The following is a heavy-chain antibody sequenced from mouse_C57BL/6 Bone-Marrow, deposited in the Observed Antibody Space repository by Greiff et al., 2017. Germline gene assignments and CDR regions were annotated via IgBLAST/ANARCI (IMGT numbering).Heavy chain of an antibody. V-gene: IGHV5-16*01. CDR3: ARVDYDGLVY. J-gene: IGHJ2*01. CDR2: INSDGSST. Sequence: EVHLVESEGGLVQPGSSMKLSCTASGFTFSDYYMAWVRQVPEKGLEWVANINSDGSSTYYLDSLKSRFIISRDNAKNILYLQMSSLKSEDTATYYCARVDYDGLVYWGQGTTLTVSS. CDR1: GFTFSDYY. D-gene: IGHD2-3*01.